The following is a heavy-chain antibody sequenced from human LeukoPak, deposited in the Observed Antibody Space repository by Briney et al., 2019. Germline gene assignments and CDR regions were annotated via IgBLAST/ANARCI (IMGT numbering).Heavy chain of an antibody. V-gene: IGHV4-59*01. CDR1: GGSISSYY. Sequence: SETLSLTCTVSGGSISSYYWSWIRQPPGKGLEWIGYIYYSGSTNYNPSLKSRVTISVDTSKNQFSLKLSSVTAADTAVYYCARDFGGAAFDIWGQGTMVTVSS. D-gene: IGHD3-10*01. CDR3: ARDFGGAAFDI. J-gene: IGHJ3*02. CDR2: IYYSGST.